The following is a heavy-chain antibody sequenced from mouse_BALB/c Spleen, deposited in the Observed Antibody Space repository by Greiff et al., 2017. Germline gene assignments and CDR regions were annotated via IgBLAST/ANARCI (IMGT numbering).Heavy chain of an antibody. Sequence: QVQLKESGPGLVAPSQSLSITCTVSGFSLTSYGVHWVRQPPGKGLEWLGVIWADGSTNYNSALMSRLSISKDNSKSQVFLKMNSLQTDDTAMYYCAIDQVICYAMDYWGQGTSVTVSS. J-gene: IGHJ4*01. CDR2: IWADGST. V-gene: IGHV2-9*02. CDR1: GFSLTSYG. CDR3: AIDQVICYAMDY. D-gene: IGHD2-13*01.